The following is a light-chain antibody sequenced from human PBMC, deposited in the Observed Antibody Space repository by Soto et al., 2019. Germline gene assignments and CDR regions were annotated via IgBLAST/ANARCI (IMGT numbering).Light chain of an antibody. CDR1: SSDVGVYNY. CDR2: NVN. J-gene: IGLJ2*01. V-gene: IGLV2-14*03. CDR3: SSYTNYSTVV. Sequence: QSALTQVASVSGSPGQSITISCTGTSSDVGVYNYVSWYLQHPGKAPKLMIYNVNYRPSGVSNRFSGSKSGNTASLNISGFQAEDEGTYYCSSYTNYSTVVFGGGTKLTVL.